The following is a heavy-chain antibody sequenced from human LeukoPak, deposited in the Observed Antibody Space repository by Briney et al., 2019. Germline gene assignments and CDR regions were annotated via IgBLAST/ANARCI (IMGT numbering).Heavy chain of an antibody. CDR2: IYHSGNT. CDR3: ARHRTGYCTGGSCYLDAFDF. J-gene: IGHJ3*01. CDR1: GVSISTNNW. Sequence: SGTLSLTCAVSGVSISTNNWWTWVRQPPGKGLEWIGEIYHSGNTNYNPSLRGRVAISVDKSNNQFSLKLSSVAAADTAVYYCARHRTGYCTGGSCYLDAFDFWGQGTMVTASS. V-gene: IGHV4-4*02. D-gene: IGHD2-15*01.